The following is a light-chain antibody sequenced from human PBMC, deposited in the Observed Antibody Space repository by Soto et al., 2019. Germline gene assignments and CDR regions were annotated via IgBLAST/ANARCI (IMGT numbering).Light chain of an antibody. V-gene: IGLV4-69*01. J-gene: IGLJ3*02. CDR2: LNSDGSH. CDR1: SGHCSYA. CDR3: QTWGTGFWV. Sequence: QPVLTQSPSASASLGASVKLTCTLSSGHCSYAIAWHQQQPEKGPRYLMKLNSDGSHSKGDGIPDRFSGSSSGAERYLTISSLQSEDEADYYCQTWGTGFWVFGGGTKLTVL.